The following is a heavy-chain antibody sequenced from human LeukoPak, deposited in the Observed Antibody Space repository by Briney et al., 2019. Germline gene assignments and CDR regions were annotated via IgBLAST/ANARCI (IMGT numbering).Heavy chain of an antibody. D-gene: IGHD6-6*01. J-gene: IGHJ4*01. CDR3: AREGTARTFDY. Sequence: SETLSLTCTVSGGAISSYYWSWIRQPPGKGLEWIGYIFYSGSTNYNPSLKSRVTISVDTSKNQFSLKLSSVTAADTAVYFCAREGTARTFDYWGLGTLVTVSS. CDR2: IFYSGST. CDR1: GGAISSYY. V-gene: IGHV4-59*01.